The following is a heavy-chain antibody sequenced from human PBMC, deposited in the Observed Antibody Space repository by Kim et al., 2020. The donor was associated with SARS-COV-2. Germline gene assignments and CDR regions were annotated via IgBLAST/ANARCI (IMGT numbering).Heavy chain of an antibody. CDR3: AKVKNSGSYLDAFDI. D-gene: IGHD1-26*01. J-gene: IGHJ3*02. Sequence: SVKGRFTISRDNFKNTLYLQMNRLRAEDTAVYYCAKVKNSGSYLDAFDIWGQGTMVTVSS. V-gene: IGHV3-23*01.